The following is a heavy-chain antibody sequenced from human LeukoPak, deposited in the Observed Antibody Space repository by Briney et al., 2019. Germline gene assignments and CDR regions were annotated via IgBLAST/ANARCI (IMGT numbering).Heavy chain of an antibody. CDR3: ARGPYVLLWFGELLFPPPDY. D-gene: IGHD3-10*01. CDR1: GFTFSSYA. V-gene: IGHV3-64*01. J-gene: IGHJ4*02. CDR2: ISSNGGST. Sequence: PGGSLRLSCAASGFTFSSYAMHWVRQAPGKGLEYVSAISSNGGSTYYANSVKGRFTISRDNSKNTLYLQMGSLRAEDMAVYYCARGPYVLLWFGELLFPPPDYWGQGTLVTVSS.